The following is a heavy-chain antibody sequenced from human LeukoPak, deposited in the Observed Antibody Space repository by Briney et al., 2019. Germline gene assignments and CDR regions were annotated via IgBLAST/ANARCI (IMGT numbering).Heavy chain of an antibody. Sequence: GGSLRLSCAASGFTFSSYAMHWVRQAPGKGLEWVAVISYDGSNKYYADSVKGRFTISRDNSKNTLYLQMNSLRAEDTAVYYCAKESGDDSSGYYEVFDYWGQGTLVTVSS. J-gene: IGHJ4*02. CDR3: AKESGDDSSGYYEVFDY. V-gene: IGHV3-30*04. CDR2: ISYDGSNK. CDR1: GFTFSSYA. D-gene: IGHD3-22*01.